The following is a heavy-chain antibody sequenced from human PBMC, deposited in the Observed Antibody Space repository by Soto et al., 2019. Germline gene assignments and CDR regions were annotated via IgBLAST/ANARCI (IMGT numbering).Heavy chain of an antibody. J-gene: IGHJ6*02. D-gene: IGHD3-22*01. V-gene: IGHV1-18*01. CDR2: ISVYSGNT. Sequence: ASVKVSCKASGYTFTSYGISWVRQAPGQGLEWMGWISVYSGNTDYAQKFQGRVTMTTDTSTSTAYMELRSLRSDDTAVYYCARGGHYYDSSGYTRLNYYGMDVWGQGTTVTVSS. CDR3: ARGGHYYDSSGYTRLNYYGMDV. CDR1: GYTFTSYG.